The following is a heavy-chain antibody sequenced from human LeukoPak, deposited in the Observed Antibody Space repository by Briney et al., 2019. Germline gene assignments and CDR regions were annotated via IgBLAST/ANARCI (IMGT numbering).Heavy chain of an antibody. D-gene: IGHD6-13*01. CDR2: IYYSGST. V-gene: IGHV4-61*08. CDR3: ARVAPEAASLDY. Sequence: PSETLSLTCTVSGASVSSSGYYWSWIRQPPGKGLEWIGYIYYSGSTNYNPSLKSRVTISVDTSKNQFSLKLSSVTAADTAVYYCARVAPEAASLDYWGQGTLVTVSS. J-gene: IGHJ4*02. CDR1: GASVSSSGYY.